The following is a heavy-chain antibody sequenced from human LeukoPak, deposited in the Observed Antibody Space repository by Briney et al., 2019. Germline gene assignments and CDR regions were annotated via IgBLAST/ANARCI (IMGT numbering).Heavy chain of an antibody. CDR2: IYRGGST. Sequence: GGSLRLSCTASGFTVSTNYVGWVGQAPGKGLEWFSTIYRGGSTYYADSVKGRFTISRDNSKNTVYLQINTLRVEDTAVYYCARGGLETAVKYFFDYWGQGTLITVSS. CDR1: GFTVSTNY. V-gene: IGHV3-66*01. D-gene: IGHD1-1*01. J-gene: IGHJ4*02. CDR3: ARGGLETAVKYFFDY.